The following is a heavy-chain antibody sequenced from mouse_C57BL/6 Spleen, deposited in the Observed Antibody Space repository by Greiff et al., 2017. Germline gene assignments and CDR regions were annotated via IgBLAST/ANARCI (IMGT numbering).Heavy chain of an antibody. CDR1: GYTFTDYY. V-gene: IGHV1-26*01. CDR3: ASYYYGSPYSMDY. CDR2: INPNNGGT. D-gene: IGHD1-1*01. Sequence: VQLQQSGPELVKPGASVKISCKASGYTFTDYYMNWVKQSHGKSLEWIGDINPNNGGTSYNQKFKGKATLTVDKSSSTAYMELLSLTSEDSAVYYCASYYYGSPYSMDYWGQGTSVTVSS. J-gene: IGHJ4*01.